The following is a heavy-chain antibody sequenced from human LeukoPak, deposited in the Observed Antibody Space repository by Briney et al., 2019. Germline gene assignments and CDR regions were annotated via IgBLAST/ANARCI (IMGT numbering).Heavy chain of an antibody. CDR2: ISGSGGST. J-gene: IGHJ6*02. CDR3: AKVSRLLWFGEPTTEANYGMDV. D-gene: IGHD3-10*01. Sequence: WGSLRLSCAASGFTFSSYSMSWVRQPPGKELEWVSDISGSGGSTYYADSVKGRFTISRDNSKNTLYLQMNSLRAEDTAVYYCAKVSRLLWFGEPTTEANYGMDVWGQGTMVTVSS. V-gene: IGHV3-23*01. CDR1: GFTFSSYS.